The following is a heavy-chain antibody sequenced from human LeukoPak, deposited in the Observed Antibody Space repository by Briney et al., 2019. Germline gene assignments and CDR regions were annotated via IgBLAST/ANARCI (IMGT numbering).Heavy chain of an antibody. CDR1: GGSISSGGYY. V-gene: IGHV4-31*03. D-gene: IGHD3-22*01. CDR2: IYYSGST. Sequence: SETLSLTCTVSGGSISSGGYYWSWIRQHPGKGLEWIGYIYYSGSTYYNPSLKSRVTISVDTSKNQFSLKLSSVTAADTAVYYCARVVRSYYYDSNLIDYWGQGTLVTVSS. J-gene: IGHJ4*02. CDR3: ARVVRSYYYDSNLIDY.